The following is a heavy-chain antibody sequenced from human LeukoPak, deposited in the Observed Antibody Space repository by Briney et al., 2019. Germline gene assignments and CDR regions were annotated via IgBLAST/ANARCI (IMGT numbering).Heavy chain of an antibody. Sequence: GGSLRLSCAASGFTFSSYGMHWVRQAPGQGLEWVAVIWNDGSNKYYVDSAKGRFTISRDNSKNTLYLQMNSLRTEDTAVYYCARDYCSSTSCLFDYWGQGTLVTVSS. J-gene: IGHJ4*02. D-gene: IGHD2-2*01. V-gene: IGHV3-33*01. CDR3: ARDYCSSTSCLFDY. CDR1: GFTFSSYG. CDR2: IWNDGSNK.